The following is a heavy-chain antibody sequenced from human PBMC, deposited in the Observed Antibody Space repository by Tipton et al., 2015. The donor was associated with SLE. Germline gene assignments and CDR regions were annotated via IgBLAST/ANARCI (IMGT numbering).Heavy chain of an antibody. J-gene: IGHJ3*02. CDR2: INHSGST. Sequence: LTCAVYGGSFSGYYWSWIRQPPGKGLEWIGEINHSGSTNYNPSLKSRVTISVDTSKNQFSLKLSSVTAADTAVYYCATRIEPDYGDYVYAFDIWGQGTMVTVSS. D-gene: IGHD4-17*01. CDR3: ATRIEPDYGDYVYAFDI. CDR1: GGSFSGYY. V-gene: IGHV4-34*01.